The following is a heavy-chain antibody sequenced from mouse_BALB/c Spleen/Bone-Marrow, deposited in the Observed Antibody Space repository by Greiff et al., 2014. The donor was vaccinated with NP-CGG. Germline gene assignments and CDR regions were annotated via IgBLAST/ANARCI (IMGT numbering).Heavy chain of an antibody. CDR1: GYTFTSYR. CDR2: INPSSGDT. CDR3: ARGGAEWARDY. V-gene: IGHV1-4*01. Sequence: VQLQQSGAELARPGASLKMSCKASGYTFTSYRMYWVKQRPGQGLEWIGYINPSSGDTNYNQKFKDKATLTADKSSSTAYMQLSSLTSEDAAVDYCARGGAEWARDYWGQGTSVTVSS. J-gene: IGHJ4*01.